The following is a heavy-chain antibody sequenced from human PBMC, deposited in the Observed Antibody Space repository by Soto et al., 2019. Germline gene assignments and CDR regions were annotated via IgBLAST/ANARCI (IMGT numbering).Heavy chain of an antibody. CDR2: IYPGDSDT. CDR1: GYSFTSYW. Sequence: PGESLKISCKGSGYSFTSYWIGWVRQMPGKGLEWMGIIYPGDSDTRYSPSFQGQVTISADKSISTAYLQWSSLKASDTAMYYCARPHYDILTGPDAFDIWGQGTMVTVSS. J-gene: IGHJ3*02. D-gene: IGHD3-9*01. V-gene: IGHV5-51*01. CDR3: ARPHYDILTGPDAFDI.